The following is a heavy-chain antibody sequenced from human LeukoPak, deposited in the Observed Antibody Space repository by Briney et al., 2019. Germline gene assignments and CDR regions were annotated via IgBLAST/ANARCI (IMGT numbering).Heavy chain of an antibody. CDR1: GGSIRSFY. CDR3: VKITSVTGGDC. D-gene: IGHD1-1*01. CDR2: ISNNGGSS. V-gene: IGHV3-64D*09. Sequence: ETLSLTCTVSGGSIRSFYWGWVRQAPGKGLEYVSGISNNGGSSFYADSVKGRFTISRDNSKNTLYLQMSSLRAEDTAVYYCVKITSVTGGDCWGQGTRLTVSS. J-gene: IGHJ4*02.